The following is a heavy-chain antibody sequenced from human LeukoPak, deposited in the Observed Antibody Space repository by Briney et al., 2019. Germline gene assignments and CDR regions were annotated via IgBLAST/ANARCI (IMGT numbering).Heavy chain of an antibody. CDR3: ARTIGYSSGYPTDGTNY. Sequence: PGGSLRLSCAASGFTFSIYSMNWVRQAPGKGLEWVSSISSSSSYIYYADSVKGRFTISRDNAKNSLYLQMNSLRAEDTAVYYCARTIGYSSGYPTDGTNYWGQGTLVTVSS. J-gene: IGHJ4*02. V-gene: IGHV3-21*01. CDR1: GFTFSIYS. D-gene: IGHD6-19*01. CDR2: ISSSSSYI.